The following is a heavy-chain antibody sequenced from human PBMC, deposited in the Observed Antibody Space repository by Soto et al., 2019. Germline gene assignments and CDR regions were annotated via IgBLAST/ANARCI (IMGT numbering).Heavy chain of an antibody. J-gene: IGHJ4*02. D-gene: IGHD5-12*01. CDR2: INPNNGDT. CDR1: GYTFTGYY. CDR3: ARHSGYDYVFDY. Sequence: ASVTVSCKASGYTFTGYYTHWVRQAPGQGLEWMGWINPNNGDTNFAQKFQGRVTMTRDTSTSTAYMELSSLRFDDTAVYYCARHSGYDYVFDYWGQGTLVTVSS. V-gene: IGHV1-2*02.